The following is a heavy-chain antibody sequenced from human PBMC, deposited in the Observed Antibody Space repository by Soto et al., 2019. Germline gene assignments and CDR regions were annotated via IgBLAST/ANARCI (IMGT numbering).Heavy chain of an antibody. D-gene: IGHD1-26*01. J-gene: IGHJ4*02. CDR1: GFTFSSVS. Sequence: EVQLLESGGNLVQPGWSLRLSCAASGFTFSSVSMSWVRQAPGRGLEWVASMYPRGGNTFYADSVRGRFVISRDNSINTVYLQMNSLRADDTAVHYCAKDRLSDSGWDIDYWGQGTLVTVSS. V-gene: IGHV3-23*01. CDR3: AKDRLSDSGWDIDY. CDR2: MYPRGGNT.